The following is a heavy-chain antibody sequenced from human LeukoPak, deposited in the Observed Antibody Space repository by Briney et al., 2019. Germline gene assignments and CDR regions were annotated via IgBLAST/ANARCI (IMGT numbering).Heavy chain of an antibody. J-gene: IGHJ4*02. V-gene: IGHV3-21*01. CDR2: ISSGSDYI. D-gene: IGHD3-10*01. CDR1: GFTFSSWS. CDR3: ARDDYYGSGSRLY. Sequence: GGSLRLSCAASGFTFSSWSMNWVRQAPGKGLEWVSSISSGSDYIYYADSVKGRFTISRDNAKNSLYLQMSSLRAEDTAVYFCARDDYYGSGSRLYWGQGTLVTVSS.